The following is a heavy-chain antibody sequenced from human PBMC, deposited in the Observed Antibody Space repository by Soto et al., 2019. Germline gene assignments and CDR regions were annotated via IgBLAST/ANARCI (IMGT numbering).Heavy chain of an antibody. CDR3: ARDQGSGYDSYYYGMDV. D-gene: IGHD5-12*01. CDR1: GYTFTGYY. V-gene: IGHV1-2*04. J-gene: IGHJ6*02. CDR2: INPNSGGT. Sequence: QVQLVQSGAEVKKPGASVKVSCKASGYTFTGYYMHWVRQAPGQGLEWMGWINPNSGGTNYAQKFQGWVTMTRDTSISTAYMELSRLRSDDTAVYYCARDQGSGYDSYYYGMDVWGQGTTVTVSS.